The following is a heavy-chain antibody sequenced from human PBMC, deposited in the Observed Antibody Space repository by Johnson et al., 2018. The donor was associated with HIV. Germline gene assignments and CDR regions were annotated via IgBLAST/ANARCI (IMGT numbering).Heavy chain of an antibody. Sequence: VQLMESGGGLVQPGGSLRLSCAASGFSFSDSWMSWVRQAPGKGLELVGHINQDDSNKGYVDSVKGRFTMSRDNAKNSLYLQMNSLRAEDTAVYYCAREKVGAATYGALGIWGQGTMVTVSS. J-gene: IGHJ3*02. D-gene: IGHD2-15*01. CDR3: AREKVGAATYGALGI. CDR2: INQDDSNK. CDR1: GFSFSDSW. V-gene: IGHV3-7*01.